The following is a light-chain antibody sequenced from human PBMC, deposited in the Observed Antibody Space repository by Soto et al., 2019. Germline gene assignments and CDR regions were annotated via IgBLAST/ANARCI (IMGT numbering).Light chain of an antibody. V-gene: IGKV3-15*01. CDR3: KQYGNSPIT. J-gene: IGKJ5*01. CDR2: AAS. CDR1: QSVASN. Sequence: EMAVTQSPATLSVSPGERATLSCRASQSVASNLAWYQQKPGQTPRLLIYAASTRATGIQARFSGSGSGTDFTLTISRLEPEDFAVYYCKQYGNSPITFGQGTRLEIK.